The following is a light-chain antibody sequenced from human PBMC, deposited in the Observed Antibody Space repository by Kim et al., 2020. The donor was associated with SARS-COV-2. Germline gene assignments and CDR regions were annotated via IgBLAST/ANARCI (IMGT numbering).Light chain of an antibody. V-gene: IGKV3-20*01. J-gene: IGKJ2*01. CDR2: GAS. CDR1: QSVSSSY. Sequence: WSPGERATLSCMASQSVSSSYLAWYQQKPGQAPRLLIYGASSRATGIPDRFSGSGSVTDFTLTISRLEPEDFAVYYCQQYGSSPRTFGQGTKLEI. CDR3: QQYGSSPRT.